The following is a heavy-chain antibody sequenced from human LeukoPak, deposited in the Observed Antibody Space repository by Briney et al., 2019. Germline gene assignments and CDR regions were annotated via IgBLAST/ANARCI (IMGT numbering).Heavy chain of an antibody. V-gene: IGHV4-31*03. CDR1: GAPFNSDDQY. Sequence: SETLSLTCTVSGAPFNSDDQYWNWIRQSPGKGLEWIGSIHPSGMLYNNPSLESRVTMSRDTSKNQYSLNLNSVTAADTAVYFCSRGLDSRKLGYWGQGILVTVSS. CDR3: SRGLDSRKLGY. D-gene: IGHD3-22*01. J-gene: IGHJ4*02. CDR2: IHPSGML.